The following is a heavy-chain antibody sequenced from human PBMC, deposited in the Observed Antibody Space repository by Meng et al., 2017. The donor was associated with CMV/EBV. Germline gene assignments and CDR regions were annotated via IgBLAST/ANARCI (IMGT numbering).Heavy chain of an antibody. CDR2: ISYDGSNK. CDR3: ARDGPAREQWLVQVWYYYYGMDV. CDR1: GFTFSSYA. Sequence: GESLKISCAASGFTFSSYAMHWVRQAPGKGLEWVAVISYDGSNKYYADSVKGRFTISRGNSKNTLYLQMNSLRAEDTAVYYCARDGPAREQWLVQVWYYYYGMDVWGQGTTVTVSS. V-gene: IGHV3-30-3*01. D-gene: IGHD6-19*01. J-gene: IGHJ6*02.